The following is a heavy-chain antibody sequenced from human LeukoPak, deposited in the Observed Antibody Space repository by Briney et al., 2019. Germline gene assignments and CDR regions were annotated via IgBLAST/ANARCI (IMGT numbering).Heavy chain of an antibody. CDR1: GYTFTSYG. J-gene: IGHJ3*02. D-gene: IGHD3-22*01. Sequence: ASVKVSCKASGYTFTSYGISWVRQAPGQGLEWMGWISAYNGNTNYAQKLQGRVTMTTDTSTSTAYMELRSLRSDDTAVYYCARDGTYYYDSSGYDAWDAFDIWGQGTMVTVSS. CDR3: ARDGTYYYDSSGYDAWDAFDI. CDR2: ISAYNGNT. V-gene: IGHV1-18*01.